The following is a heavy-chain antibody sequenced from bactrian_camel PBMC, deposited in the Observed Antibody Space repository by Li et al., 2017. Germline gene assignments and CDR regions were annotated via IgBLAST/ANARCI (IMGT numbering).Heavy chain of an antibody. D-gene: IGHD4*01. V-gene: IGHV3S60*01. J-gene: IGHJ6*01. CDR1: GLRLDDYS. CDR2: MSWTSRPP. Sequence: QVQLVESGGGLVQAGGSLRLSCTVSGLRLDDYSMGWFRQAPGKEREGVACMSWTSRPPYYSDTVKGRFTISRDKDKNTFYLQMNSLQAEDTALYYCAKDMGPYSDYGTFGYWGRGTQVTVS. CDR3: AKDMGPYSDYGTFGY.